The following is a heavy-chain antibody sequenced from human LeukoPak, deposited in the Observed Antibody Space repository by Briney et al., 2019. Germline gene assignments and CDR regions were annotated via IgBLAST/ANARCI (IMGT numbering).Heavy chain of an antibody. CDR3: AKRPYSGSYYFIW. V-gene: IGHV3-23*01. CDR2: ISGSGGST. CDR1: GFTFSSYA. Sequence: GSLRLSCAASGFTFSSYAMSWVRQAPGKGLEWVSAISGSGGSTYYADSVKGRFTISRDNSKNTLYLQMNSLRAEDTAVYHCAKRPYSGSYYFIWWGQGTLVTVSS. J-gene: IGHJ4*02. D-gene: IGHD1-26*01.